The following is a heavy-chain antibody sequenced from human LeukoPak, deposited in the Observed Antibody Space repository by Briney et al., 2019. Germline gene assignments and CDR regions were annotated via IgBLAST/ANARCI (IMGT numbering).Heavy chain of an antibody. CDR3: AKVYCSSTSCYYDYFDY. J-gene: IGHJ4*02. D-gene: IGHD2-2*01. CDR1: GFTFSSYS. CDR2: ISSSSSYI. Sequence: GGSLRLSCAASGFTFSSYSMNWVRQAPGKGLEWVSSISSSSSYIYYADSVKGRFTISRDNSKNTLYLQMNSLRAEDTAVYYCAKVYCSSTSCYYDYFDYWGQGTLVTVSS. V-gene: IGHV3-21*01.